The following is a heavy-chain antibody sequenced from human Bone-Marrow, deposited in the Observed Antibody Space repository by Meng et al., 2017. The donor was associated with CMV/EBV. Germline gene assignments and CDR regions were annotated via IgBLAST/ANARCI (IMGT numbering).Heavy chain of an antibody. CDR1: GYTFTGYY. D-gene: IGHD4-11*01. CDR3: AREVNIATYSLRFMGY. V-gene: IGHV1-2*02. J-gene: IGHJ4*02. CDR2: INPNSGGT. Sequence: ASVKVSCKASGYTFTGYYMHWVRQAPGQGLEWMGWINPNSGGTNYAQKFQGRGTMTRDTSISTAYMELSSLRSEDTAVYYCAREVNIATYSLRFMGYWGQGTLVTVSS.